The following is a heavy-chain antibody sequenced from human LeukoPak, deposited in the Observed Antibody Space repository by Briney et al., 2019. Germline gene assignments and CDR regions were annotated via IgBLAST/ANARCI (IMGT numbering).Heavy chain of an antibody. J-gene: IGHJ4*02. CDR2: INPSGGST. D-gene: IGHD1-26*01. CDR1: GYTFTSYY. V-gene: IGHV1-46*01. CDR3: ARDRGEQPPPTYFDY. Sequence: ASVKVSCKASGYTFTSYYMHWVRQAPGQGLEWMGIINPSGGSTSYAQKFQGRVTMTRDTSTSTVYMELSSLRSEDTAVCYCARDRGEQPPPTYFDYWGQGTLVTVSS.